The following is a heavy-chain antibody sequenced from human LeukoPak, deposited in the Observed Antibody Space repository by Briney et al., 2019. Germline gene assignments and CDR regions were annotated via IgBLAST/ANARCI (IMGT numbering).Heavy chain of an antibody. Sequence: SETLSLTCTVSGGSISSGGYYWSWIRQHPGRGLEWIGSIDYSTSTYYNPSLESRVTMSVDTSKNQFSLNLSSVTAADTAVYYCARVGRGYTRSFNFYGMDVWGQGTTVTVS. J-gene: IGHJ6*02. D-gene: IGHD6-6*01. V-gene: IGHV4-31*03. CDR3: ARVGRGYTRSFNFYGMDV. CDR2: IDYSTST. CDR1: GGSISSGGYY.